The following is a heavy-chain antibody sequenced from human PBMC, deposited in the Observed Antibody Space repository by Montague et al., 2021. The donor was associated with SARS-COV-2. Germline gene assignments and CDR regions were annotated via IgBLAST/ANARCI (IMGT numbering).Heavy chain of an antibody. Sequence: SETLSLTCAVSGGSISTSNWCNWVRQPPGKGLEWMGQFYNNGTSNYNPSLKRRATISVAKSKNQFYLRLSSVTAEDTAVYYCARFSGIAVRRPFDYWGQGTLVTVSS. CDR2: FYNNGTS. D-gene: IGHD6-6*01. J-gene: IGHJ4*02. CDR1: GGSISTSNW. CDR3: ARFSGIAVRRPFDY. V-gene: IGHV4-4*02.